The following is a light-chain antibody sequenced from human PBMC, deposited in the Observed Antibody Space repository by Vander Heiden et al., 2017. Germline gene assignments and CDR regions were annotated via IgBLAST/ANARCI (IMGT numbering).Light chain of an antibody. CDR3: QQYNSYSRT. J-gene: IGKJ1*01. CDR1: QGITSW. CDR2: GAS. V-gene: IGKV1-5*01. Sequence: DIQMTQSPSTLSASVGDRVTNTRTASQGITSWLAWYQQKPGKAPKLLIYGASSLESGVPARFSGSGSGTEFTLTISSLQPEDVATYYCQQYNSYSRTFGQGTKVEIK.